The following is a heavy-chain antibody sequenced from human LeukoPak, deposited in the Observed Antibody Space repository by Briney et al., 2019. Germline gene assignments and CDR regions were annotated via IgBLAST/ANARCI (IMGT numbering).Heavy chain of an antibody. V-gene: IGHV3-21*01. D-gene: IGHD2-21*02. CDR1: GFTFSSYS. Sequence: PGGSLRLSCAASGFTFSSYSMNWVRQAPGKGPEWVSSISSDRSNKYYADSVKGGFTISRDNAKNSLYLQMNSLRAEVTAVCYFARNRDDCVYYWGQGTLVTVSA. J-gene: IGHJ4*02. CDR2: ISSDRSNK. CDR3: ARNRDDCVYY.